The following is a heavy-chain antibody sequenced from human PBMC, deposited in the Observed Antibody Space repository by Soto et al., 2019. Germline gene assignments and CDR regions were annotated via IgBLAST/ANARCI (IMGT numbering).Heavy chain of an antibody. D-gene: IGHD2-15*01. CDR1: GYSFSNYW. CDR2: IFPADSET. V-gene: IGHV5-51*01. CDR3: ASSVVVPSTMNYFDY. J-gene: IGHJ4*02. Sequence: PGESLKISCKGSGYSFSNYWIAWVRQMPGKGLEWMGIIFPADSETKYSPSFQGQVTISADKSISTAYLQWSSLKASYTAMYYCASSVVVPSTMNYFDYWGQGSLVTVSS.